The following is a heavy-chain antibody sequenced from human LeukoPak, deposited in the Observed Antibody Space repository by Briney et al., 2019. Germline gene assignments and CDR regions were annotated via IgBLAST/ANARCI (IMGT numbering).Heavy chain of an antibody. V-gene: IGHV4-30-4*08. CDR2: IYYSGST. D-gene: IGHD3-9*01. Sequence: SQTLSLTCTVSGGSVSSGSYYWSWIRQPPGTGLEWIGYIYYSGSTYYNPSLKSRVTISVDTSKNQFSLKLSSVTAADTAVYYCARDPRQRNYDILTGPPLLDVWGQGTTVTVSS. CDR1: GGSVSSGSYY. CDR3: ARDPRQRNYDILTGPPLLDV. J-gene: IGHJ6*02.